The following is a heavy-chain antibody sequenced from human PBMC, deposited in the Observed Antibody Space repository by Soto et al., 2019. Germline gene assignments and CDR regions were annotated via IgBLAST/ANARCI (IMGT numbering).Heavy chain of an antibody. CDR2: IYYSGST. V-gene: IGHV4-31*03. CDR1: GGSMSRGGYY. CDR3: ARVTGP. J-gene: IGHJ5*02. Sequence: SETLSLSCTVSGGSMSRGGYYWSWLRQHPGKGLEWIGYIYYSGSTYYNPSLKSRVTISVDTSKNQFSLKLSSVTAADTAVYYCARVTGPRGQGTLVTLSS.